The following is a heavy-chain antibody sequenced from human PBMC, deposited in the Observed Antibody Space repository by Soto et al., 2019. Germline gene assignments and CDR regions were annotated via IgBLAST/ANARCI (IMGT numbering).Heavy chain of an antibody. D-gene: IGHD6-13*01. CDR2: INPSGDST. CDR1: GGSINSSSYF. V-gene: IGHV3-23*01. J-gene: IGHJ4*02. CDR3: AKVDVSTAGSFDY. Sequence: PSETLSLTCIVSGGSINSSSYFWGWVRQAPGKGLEWVSTINPSGDSTFYADSVKGRFTISRDNSKNTVYLQMNSLSVGGTAVYLCAKVDVSTAGSFDYWGQGALVTVSS.